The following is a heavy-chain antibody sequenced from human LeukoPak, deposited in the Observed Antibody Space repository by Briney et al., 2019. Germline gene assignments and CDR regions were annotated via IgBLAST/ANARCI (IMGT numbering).Heavy chain of an antibody. J-gene: IGHJ5*02. D-gene: IGHD5-12*01. V-gene: IGHV4-61*02. CDR3: ARLGYDEGLNWFDP. CDR2: IYTSGST. CDR1: GGSISSGSYY. Sequence: SETLSLTCTVSGGSISSGSYYWSWIRQPAGKGLEWIGRIYTSGSTNYNPSLKSRVTISVDTSKNQFSLKLSSVTAADTAVYYCARLGYDEGLNWFDPWGQGTLVTVSS.